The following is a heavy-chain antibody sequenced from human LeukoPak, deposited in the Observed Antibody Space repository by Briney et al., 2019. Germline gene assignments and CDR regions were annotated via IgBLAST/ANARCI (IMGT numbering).Heavy chain of an antibody. CDR3: ARGFGESPAYYYYGMDV. CDR2: IKPDGSVG. J-gene: IGHJ6*02. CDR1: GFTFSNYW. Sequence: GGSLRLSCAASGFTFSNYWMTWVRQAPGKGLEWVTNIKPDGSVGYYVDSVKGRFTISRDNAKNSLYLQMNSLRAEDTVVYYCARGFGESPAYYYYGMDVWGQGTTVTVSS. V-gene: IGHV3-7*03. D-gene: IGHD3-10*01.